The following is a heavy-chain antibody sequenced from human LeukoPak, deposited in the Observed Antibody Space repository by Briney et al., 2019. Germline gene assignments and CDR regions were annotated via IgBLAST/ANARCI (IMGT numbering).Heavy chain of an antibody. J-gene: IGHJ2*01. D-gene: IGHD3-22*01. Sequence: PSETLSLTCTVSGGSISSSSYYWGWIRQPPGKGLEWIGSIYYTRSTYYNPSLKSRVTISVDTSKNQFSLKLTSVTTADTAVYYCARGVTMIVVVIHDWYFDLWGRGTLVTVSS. V-gene: IGHV4-39*01. CDR2: IYYTRST. CDR3: ARGVTMIVVVIHDWYFDL. CDR1: GGSISSSSYY.